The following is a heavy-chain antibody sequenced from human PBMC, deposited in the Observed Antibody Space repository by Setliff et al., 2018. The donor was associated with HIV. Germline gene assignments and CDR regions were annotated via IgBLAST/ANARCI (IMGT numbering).Heavy chain of an antibody. CDR1: GFTFSSYW. Sequence: LRLSCAGSGFTFSSYWMSWVRQAPGKGLEWVANIKQDGSEKYYVDSVKGRFTISRDNAKSSLTLQMNSLRAEDTGLYYCVRDLAREIAHWGQGTLVTVSS. CDR2: IKQDGSEK. CDR3: VRDLAREIAH. D-gene: IGHD3-10*01. V-gene: IGHV3-7*01. J-gene: IGHJ4*02.